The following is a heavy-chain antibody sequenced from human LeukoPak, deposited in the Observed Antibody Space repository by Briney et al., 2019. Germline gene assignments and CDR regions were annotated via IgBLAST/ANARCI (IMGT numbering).Heavy chain of an antibody. CDR1: GDSVSSNTAA. D-gene: IGHD6-13*01. J-gene: IGHJ5*01. V-gene: IGHV6-1*01. CDR3: ARNSRYSSRWFDS. Sequence: SQTLSLTCAISGDSVSSNTAAWNWVRQSPSRGLEWLGRTYFRSKWYNDYAVAVKSRITINPDTPKNQFSLQLNSVTPEDTAVYYCARNSRYSSRWFDSWGQGTLVTVSS. CDR2: TYFRSKWYN.